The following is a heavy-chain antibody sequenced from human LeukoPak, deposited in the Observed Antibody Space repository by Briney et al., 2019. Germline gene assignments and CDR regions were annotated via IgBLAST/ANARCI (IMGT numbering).Heavy chain of an antibody. J-gene: IGHJ3*02. CDR3: AAFLLQQINVFDI. CDR2: IYHSGST. D-gene: IGHD1-1*01. V-gene: IGHV4-4*02. CDR1: GDSISSSHW. Sequence: SETLSLTCAVSGDSISSSHWWSWVRQSPGKGLEWIGEIYHSGSTNYNPSLKSRVTISVDKSKNQFSLKLSSVTAADTAVYYCAAFLLQQINVFDIWGQGTMVTVSS.